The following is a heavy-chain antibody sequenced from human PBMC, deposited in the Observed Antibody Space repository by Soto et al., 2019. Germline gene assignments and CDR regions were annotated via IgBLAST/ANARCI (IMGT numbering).Heavy chain of an antibody. CDR2: IYHSGST. Sequence: SETLSLTCAVSGGSISSGGYSWSWIRQPPGKGLEWIGYIYHSGSTYYNPSLKSRVTISVDRSKNQFSLKLSSVTAADTAVYYCARGGDYVWGSYRPLLYYFDYWGQGTLVTVSS. D-gene: IGHD3-16*02. CDR1: GGSISSGGYS. CDR3: ARGGDYVWGSYRPLLYYFDY. J-gene: IGHJ4*02. V-gene: IGHV4-30-2*01.